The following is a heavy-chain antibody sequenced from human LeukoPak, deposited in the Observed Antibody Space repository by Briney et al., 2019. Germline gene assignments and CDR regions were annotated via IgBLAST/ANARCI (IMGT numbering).Heavy chain of an antibody. CDR1: GFTFDDYA. Sequence: GGSLRLSCAASGFTFDDYAMHWVRQAPGKGLEWVSGISWNSGDIGYADSVKGRFTISRDNAKNSLYLQMNSLRAEDTALYYCVKDSGTNYDGRGFLPHFDYWGQGTLVTVSS. D-gene: IGHD3-22*01. CDR2: ISWNSGDI. CDR3: VKDSGTNYDGRGFLPHFDY. V-gene: IGHV3-9*01. J-gene: IGHJ4*02.